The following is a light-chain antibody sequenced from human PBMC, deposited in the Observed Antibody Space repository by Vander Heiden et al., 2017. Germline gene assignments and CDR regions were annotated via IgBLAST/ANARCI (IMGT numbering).Light chain of an antibody. J-gene: IGKJ4*02. CDR3: QQCDSDPRT. V-gene: IGKV1-39*01. CDR1: QSISNY. Sequence: DIQMTQSPSSLSASVGDRVTITCRSSQSISNYLNWYQQKPGKAPNLLIYDASSLQSGVPSRFSGSGSGTDFTLTISRLQPEDFATYYCQQCDSDPRTFGRGTMVEIK. CDR2: DAS.